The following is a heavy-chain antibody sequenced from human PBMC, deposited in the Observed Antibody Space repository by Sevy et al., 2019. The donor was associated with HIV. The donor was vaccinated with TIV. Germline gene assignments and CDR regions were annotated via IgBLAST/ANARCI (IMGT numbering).Heavy chain of an antibody. Sequence: GGSLRLSCAASGFTFSSYSMNWVRQAPGKGLEWVSSISSSSSYIYYADSVKGRFTISRDNAKNSLYLQMNSLRGEDTAVYYCARDSGYYGSGSYYRYWGQGTLVTVSS. CDR1: GFTFSSYS. V-gene: IGHV3-21*01. D-gene: IGHD3-10*01. CDR2: ISSSSSYI. J-gene: IGHJ4*02. CDR3: ARDSGYYGSGSYYRY.